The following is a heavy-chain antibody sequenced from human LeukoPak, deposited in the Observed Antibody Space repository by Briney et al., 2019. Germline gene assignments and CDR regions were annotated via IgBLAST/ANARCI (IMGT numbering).Heavy chain of an antibody. Sequence: KTSETLSPTCTVSDGSFNFYFWHWIRQPPGKGLDWIGEIDNRGSTQYNPSLRSRVTISVDTSRNQFSLELTSVTAADTAVYFCARDSHSGFRWGQGTLVTVSS. V-gene: IGHV4-34*01. CDR3: ARDSHSGFR. D-gene: IGHD3-10*01. CDR2: IDNRGST. CDR1: DGSFNFYF. J-gene: IGHJ4*02.